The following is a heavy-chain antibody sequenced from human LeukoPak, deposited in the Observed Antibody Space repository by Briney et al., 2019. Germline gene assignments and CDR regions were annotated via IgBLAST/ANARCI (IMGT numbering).Heavy chain of an antibody. V-gene: IGHV3-48*03. CDR1: GFTFSSYE. J-gene: IGHJ6*03. Sequence: PGGSLRLSCAASGFTFSSYEMNWVRQAPGKGLEWVSYIRSSGSAIYYADSVKGRFTISRDNAKNSLYLQMNRLRAEDTGVYYCARDAIDYYYYYMDVWGKGTTVTISS. CDR3: ARDAIDYYYYYMDV. D-gene: IGHD2-21*01. CDR2: IRSSGSAI.